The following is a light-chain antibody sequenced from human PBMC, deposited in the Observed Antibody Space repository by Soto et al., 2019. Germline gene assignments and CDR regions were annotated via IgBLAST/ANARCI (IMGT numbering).Light chain of an antibody. V-gene: IGKV3-20*01. CDR1: QSVNSSY. CDR2: GAS. J-gene: IGKJ1*01. CDR3: QQYGNSPQT. Sequence: EIVLTQSPGTLSLSPGERVTLSCRASQSVNSSYLAWYQHKPGQAPRLLIYGASTRATGIPDRFSGSGSGTDFTLTIARLEPGDFVVYYCQQYGNSPQTFGQGTKVAIK.